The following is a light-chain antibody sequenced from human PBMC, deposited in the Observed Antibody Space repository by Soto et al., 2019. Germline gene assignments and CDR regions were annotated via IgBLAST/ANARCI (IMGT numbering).Light chain of an antibody. CDR2: DAS. CDR3: QQRSNWPPSIT. Sequence: EIVLTQSPGTLSLSPGERATLSCRASQSVSSSQLAWYQQKPGQAPRLLIYDASNRATGIPARFSGSGSGTDFTLTISSLEPEDFAVYYCQQRSNWPPSITFGQGTRLEIK. CDR1: QSVSSSQ. J-gene: IGKJ5*01. V-gene: IGKV3-11*01.